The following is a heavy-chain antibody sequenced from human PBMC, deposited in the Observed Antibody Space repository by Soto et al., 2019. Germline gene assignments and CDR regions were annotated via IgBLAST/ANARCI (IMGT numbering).Heavy chain of an antibody. D-gene: IGHD1-26*01. CDR2: ISFDGNDK. CDR1: GFTFSNYG. CDR3: AKDKYGGATYRDF. J-gene: IGHJ4*02. V-gene: IGHV3-30*18. Sequence: QVQLVESGGGVVQPGRSLRLSCSTSGFTFSNYGMHWVRQAPGKGLEWVAVISFDGNDKYYADSVKGRFTISRDNYKHTLYLHMTSLRAEDTAMYSCAKDKYGGATYRDFWGQGTLVTVSS.